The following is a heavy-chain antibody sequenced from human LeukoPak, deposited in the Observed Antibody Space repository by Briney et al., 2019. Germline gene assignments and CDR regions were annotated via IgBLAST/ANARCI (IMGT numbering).Heavy chain of an antibody. CDR3: ARDYNPLSGSYPHFDY. D-gene: IGHD1-26*01. Sequence: GASVKVSCKASGYTXTSYYMHWVRQAPGQGLEWMGIINPSGGSTSYAQKFQGRVTMTRDTSTSTVYMELSSLRSEDTAVYYCARDYNPLSGSYPHFDYWGQGTLVTVSS. J-gene: IGHJ4*02. CDR2: INPSGGST. V-gene: IGHV1-46*01. CDR1: GYTXTSYY.